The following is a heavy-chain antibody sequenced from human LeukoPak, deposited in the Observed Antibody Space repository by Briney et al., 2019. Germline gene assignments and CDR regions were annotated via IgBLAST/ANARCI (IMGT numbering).Heavy chain of an antibody. CDR3: ATESFHY. Sequence: GGSLRLSCAVSGFTFDRFAMSWVRQAPGKGLEWVSIISASGGITNYADSVKGRFTISRGNSKNTLLLQMNSLRVDDTAIYYCATESFHYWGQGTLVTVSS. CDR1: GFTFDRFA. V-gene: IGHV3-23*01. J-gene: IGHJ4*02. CDR2: ISASGGIT.